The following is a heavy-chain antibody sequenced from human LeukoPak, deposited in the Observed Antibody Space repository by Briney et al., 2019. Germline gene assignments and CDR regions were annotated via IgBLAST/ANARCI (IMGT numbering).Heavy chain of an antibody. D-gene: IGHD1-1*01. V-gene: IGHV4-39*07. CDR1: GGSISSSSYY. J-gene: IGHJ4*02. CDR3: ASLLSTTGTTVIDY. Sequence: SETLTLTCTVSGGSISSSSYYWGWIRQPPGKGLEWIGSIYYSGSTYYNPSLKSRVTISVDTSKNQFSLKLSSVTAADTAVYYCASLLSTTGTTVIDYWAREPWSPSPQ. CDR2: IYYSGST.